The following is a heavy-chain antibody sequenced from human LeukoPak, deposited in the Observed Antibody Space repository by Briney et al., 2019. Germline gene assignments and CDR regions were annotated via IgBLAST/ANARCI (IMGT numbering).Heavy chain of an antibody. CDR3: TTSMTMADTLFDY. J-gene: IGHJ4*02. D-gene: IGHD5-24*01. V-gene: IGHV3-15*01. CDR1: GFTTAS. Sequence: PGGSLRLSCAASGFTTASMNWVRQAPGKGLEWIGRIKSKIDGGTTDYTAPVKGRFSISRDDSVTTVYLQMNSLKTEDTGVYYCTTSMTMADTLFDYWGQGTLVTVSS. CDR2: IKSKIDGGTT.